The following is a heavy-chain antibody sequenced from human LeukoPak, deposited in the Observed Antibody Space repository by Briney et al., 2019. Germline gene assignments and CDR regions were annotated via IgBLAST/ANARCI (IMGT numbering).Heavy chain of an antibody. Sequence: PSETLSLTCAVYGGSFSGYYWSWIRQPPGKGLEWIGEINHSGSTNYNPSLKSRVTISVDTSKNQFSLKLSSVTAADTAVYYCARRKGYYYDGSGYYPFDYWGQGTLVTVSS. CDR1: GGSFSGYY. J-gene: IGHJ4*02. D-gene: IGHD3-22*01. V-gene: IGHV4-34*01. CDR3: ARRKGYYYDGSGYYPFDY. CDR2: INHSGST.